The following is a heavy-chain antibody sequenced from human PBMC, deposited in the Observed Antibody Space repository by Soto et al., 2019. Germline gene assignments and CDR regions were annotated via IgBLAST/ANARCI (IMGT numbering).Heavy chain of an antibody. CDR1: GFTFTRYS. CDR2: ISSTTNYI. J-gene: IGHJ4*02. CDR3: ARESEDLTSNFDY. V-gene: IGHV3-21*06. Sequence: GGSLRLSCAASGFTFTRYSMNWVRQAPGKGLEWVSSISSTTNYIYYGDSMKGRFTISRDNAKNSLYLEMNSLRAEDTAVYYCARESEDLTSNFDYWGQGTLVTSPQ.